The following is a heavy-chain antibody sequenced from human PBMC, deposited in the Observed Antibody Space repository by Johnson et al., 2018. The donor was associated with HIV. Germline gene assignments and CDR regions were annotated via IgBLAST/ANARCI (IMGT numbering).Heavy chain of an antibody. CDR3: VKDDYFDI. CDR2: ISYDGSNK. D-gene: IGHD5-12*01. CDR1: GFTFSSYG. V-gene: IGHV3-30*18. J-gene: IGHJ3*02. Sequence: QMLLVESGGGVVQPGGSLRLSCAASGFTFSSYGMHWVRQAPGKGLEWVAVISYDGSNKYYADSVKGRFAISRDNSKNTLYLQMNSLSAEDTAVYYCVKDDYFDIWGQGTMVTVSS.